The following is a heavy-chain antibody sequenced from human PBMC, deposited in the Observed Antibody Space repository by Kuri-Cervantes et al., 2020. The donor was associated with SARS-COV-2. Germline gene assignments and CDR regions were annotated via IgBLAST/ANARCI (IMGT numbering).Heavy chain of an antibody. CDR2: ISYDGSNK. V-gene: IGHV3-30*03. CDR3: ATGIAEGSYLSAAFDI. CDR1: GFTFSSYS. J-gene: IGHJ3*02. D-gene: IGHD3-16*02. Sequence: LSLTCAASGFTFSSYSMNWVRQAPGKGLEWVAVISYDGSNKYYADSVKGRFTISRDNSKNTLYLQMNSLRAEDTAVYYCATGIAEGSYLSAAFDIWGQGTMVTVSS.